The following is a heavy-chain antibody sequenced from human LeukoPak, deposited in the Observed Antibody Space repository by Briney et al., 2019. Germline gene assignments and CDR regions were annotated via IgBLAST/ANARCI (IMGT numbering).Heavy chain of an antibody. CDR1: GFTFSSYG. J-gene: IGHJ5*02. Sequence: GGSLRPSCAASGFTFSSYGMHWVRQAPGKGLEWVAFIRYDGSNKYYADSVKGRFTISRDNSKNTLYLQMNSLRAEDTAVYYCAKDPFARKRYCSGGSCGWFDPWGQGTLVTVSS. V-gene: IGHV3-30*02. CDR3: AKDPFARKRYCSGGSCGWFDP. CDR2: IRYDGSNK. D-gene: IGHD2-15*01.